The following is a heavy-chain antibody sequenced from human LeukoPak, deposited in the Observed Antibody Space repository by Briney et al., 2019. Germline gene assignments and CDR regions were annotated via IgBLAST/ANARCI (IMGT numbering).Heavy chain of an antibody. CDR1: GGSVSSGSYY. CDR3: ARDDCSSISCYHNWFDP. D-gene: IGHD2-2*01. J-gene: IGHJ5*02. CDR2: IKQDGSEK. V-gene: IGHV3-7*01. Sequence: ETLSLTCTVSGGSVSSGSYYWSWIRQPPGKGLEWVANIKQDGSEKYYVDSVKGRFTISRDNAKNSLYLQMNSLRAEDTAVYYCARDDCSSISCYHNWFDPWGQGTLVTVSS.